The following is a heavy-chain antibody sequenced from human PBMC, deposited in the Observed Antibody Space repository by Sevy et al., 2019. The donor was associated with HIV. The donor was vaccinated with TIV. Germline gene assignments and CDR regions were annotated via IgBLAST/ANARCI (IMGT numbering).Heavy chain of an antibody. J-gene: IGHJ4*02. CDR2: IWKDGSNK. V-gene: IGHV3-33*01. CDR1: GFTFSNYG. D-gene: IGHD3-22*01. CDR3: ARGGDFNDRSAKRDFDY. Sequence: LSLTCAASGFTFSNYGVHWVRQAPGKGLEWVAVIWKDGSNKYYADSVKGRFTISRDNSKNTLYLQMNSLRVEDTAVYFCARGGDFNDRSAKRDFDYWGQGTLVTVSS.